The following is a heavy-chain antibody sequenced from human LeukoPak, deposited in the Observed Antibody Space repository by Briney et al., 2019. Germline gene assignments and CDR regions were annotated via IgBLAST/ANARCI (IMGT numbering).Heavy chain of an antibody. CDR2: IYYSGST. J-gene: IGHJ4*02. D-gene: IGHD4-17*01. V-gene: IGHV4-59*01. Sequence: SETLSLTCTVSGGSISSYYWSCIRQPPGKGRECMGYIYYSGSTNYNPSLKSRVTISVDTSKNQFSLKLSSVTAADTAVYFCAGDYGDYYFDYWGQGTLVTVSS. CDR1: GGSISSYY. CDR3: AGDYGDYYFDY.